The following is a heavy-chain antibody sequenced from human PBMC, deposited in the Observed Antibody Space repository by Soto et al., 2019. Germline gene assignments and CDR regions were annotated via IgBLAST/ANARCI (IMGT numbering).Heavy chain of an antibody. D-gene: IGHD6-6*01. CDR1: GFTFSSYG. J-gene: IGHJ4*02. CDR3: ARDLKSSSSSIFDY. V-gene: IGHV3-33*01. Sequence: QVQLVESGGGVVQPRRSLRLSCAASGFTFSSYGMHWVRQAPGKGLEWVAVIWYDGSNKYYADSVKGRFTISRDNSKNTLYLQMNSLRAEDTAVYYCARDLKSSSSSIFDYWGQGTLVTVSS. CDR2: IWYDGSNK.